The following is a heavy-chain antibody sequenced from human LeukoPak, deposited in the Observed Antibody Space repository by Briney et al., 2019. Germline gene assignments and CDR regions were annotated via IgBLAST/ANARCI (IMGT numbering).Heavy chain of an antibody. V-gene: IGHV3-7*01. CDR1: GFTFSHYW. J-gene: IGHJ4*02. CDR3: SRSLEY. Sequence: GGSLRLSCTASGFTFSHYWMDWFRQAPGKGLEWVANINQDGSVKYYVDSVKGRFTISRDNTKNSLSLRMDSLRDDDTAVYYCSRSLEYSGQGTLVTVSS. CDR2: INQDGSVK.